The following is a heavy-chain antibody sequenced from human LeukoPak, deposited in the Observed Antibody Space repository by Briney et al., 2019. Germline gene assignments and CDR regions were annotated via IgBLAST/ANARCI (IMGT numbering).Heavy chain of an antibody. Sequence: GGSLRLSCAASGFIFSSYAMHWIRQSPGKGLEYVSAISSSGGDTYYANFVKGRFTISRDNSKNTLYLQMGSLRADDMAVYYCARATWIQRWKLFDYWGQGTLVTVSS. D-gene: IGHD5-18*01. V-gene: IGHV3-64*01. CDR3: ARATWIQRWKLFDY. CDR1: GFIFSSYA. J-gene: IGHJ4*02. CDR2: ISSSGGDT.